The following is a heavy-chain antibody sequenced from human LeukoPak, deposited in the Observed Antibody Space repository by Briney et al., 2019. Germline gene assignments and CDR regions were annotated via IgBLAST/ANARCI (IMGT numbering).Heavy chain of an antibody. Sequence: SETLSLTCTVSGGSISSYYWSWIRQPPGKGLEWSGYIYYSGSTNYNPSLKSRVTISVDPSKDQFSLKLSSVTAADTAVYYCARAPIGRDAFDIWGQGTMVTVSS. D-gene: IGHD3-10*01. CDR2: IYYSGST. V-gene: IGHV4-59*01. J-gene: IGHJ3*02. CDR3: ARAPIGRDAFDI. CDR1: GGSISSYY.